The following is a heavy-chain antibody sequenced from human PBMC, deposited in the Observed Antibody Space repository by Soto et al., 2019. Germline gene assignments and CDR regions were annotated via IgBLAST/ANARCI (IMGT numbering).Heavy chain of an antibody. CDR2: TYFRSKWYN. CDR3: AKGDNLGHKNGYACXP. Sequence: SQTLSLTCFISGDSVSSNTASWNWIRQSPSRGLEWLGSTYFRSKWYNYYAVSLKSRIIINPDTSNNQFSLQLNSVTPEDTAVSFCAKGDNLGHKNGYACXPWGQGIRGTVSS. J-gene: IGHJ5*02. CDR1: GDSVSSNTAS. V-gene: IGHV6-1*01. D-gene: IGHD5-12*01.